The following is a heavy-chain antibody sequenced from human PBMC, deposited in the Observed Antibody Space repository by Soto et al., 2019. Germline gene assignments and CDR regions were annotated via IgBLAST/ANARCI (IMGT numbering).Heavy chain of an antibody. V-gene: IGHV4-31*03. CDR2: IYYSGST. CDR3: ARDSSSWYSDAKDYYYYYMDV. CDR1: GGSISSGGYY. J-gene: IGHJ6*03. D-gene: IGHD6-13*01. Sequence: QVQLQESGPGLVKPSQTLSLTCTVSGGSISSGGYYWSWIRQHPGKGLEWIGYIYYSGSTYYNPSLKSRVTISVDTSKNQCSLKLSSVTAADTAVYYCARDSSSWYSDAKDYYYYYMDVWGKGTTVTVSS.